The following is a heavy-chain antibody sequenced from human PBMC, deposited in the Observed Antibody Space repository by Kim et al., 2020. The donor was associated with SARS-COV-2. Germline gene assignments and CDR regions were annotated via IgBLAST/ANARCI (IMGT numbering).Heavy chain of an antibody. J-gene: IGHJ5*02. CDR2: ISSSSSYI. CDR1: GFTFISYS. Sequence: GGSLRLSCAASGFTFISYSMNWVRQAPGKGLEWVSSISSSSSYIYYADSVKGRFTISRDNAKNSLYLQMNSLRAEDTAVYYCARLREQLVRIEWFDPWGQGTLVTVSS. V-gene: IGHV3-21*01. D-gene: IGHD6-6*01. CDR3: ARLREQLVRIEWFDP.